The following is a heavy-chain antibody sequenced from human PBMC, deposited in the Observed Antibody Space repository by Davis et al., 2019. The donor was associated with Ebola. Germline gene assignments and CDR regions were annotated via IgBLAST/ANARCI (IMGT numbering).Heavy chain of an antibody. D-gene: IGHD3-3*01. J-gene: IGHJ6*04. CDR3: ARGRLRFLEWLLYRYIGMDV. Sequence: SETLSLTCTVSGGSISSYYWSWIRQPPGKGLEWIGYIYYSGSTNYNPSLKSRVTISVDTSKNQFSLKLSSVTAADTAVYYCARGRLRFLEWLLYRYIGMDVWGKGTTVTVSS. CDR2: IYYSGST. V-gene: IGHV4-59*01. CDR1: GGSISSYY.